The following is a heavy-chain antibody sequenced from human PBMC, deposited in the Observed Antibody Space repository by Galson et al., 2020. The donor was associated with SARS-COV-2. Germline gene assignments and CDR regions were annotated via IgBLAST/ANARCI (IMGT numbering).Heavy chain of an antibody. Sequence: CTFSGFSLSTSGLRVSWIRQPPGKALEWLARIDWDDDKFYSTSLKTRLTISKDTSKNEVVLTMTNMDPVDTATYYCARIPAEHNWFDPWGQGTLVTVSS. CDR3: ARIPAEHNWFDP. D-gene: IGHD6-13*01. J-gene: IGHJ5*02. CDR1: GFSLSTSGLR. V-gene: IGHV2-70*04. CDR2: IDWDDDK.